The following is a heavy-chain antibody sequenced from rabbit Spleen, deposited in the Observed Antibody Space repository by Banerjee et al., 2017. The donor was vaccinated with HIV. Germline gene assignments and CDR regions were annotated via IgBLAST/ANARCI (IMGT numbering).Heavy chain of an antibody. Sequence: QEQLVESGGGLVKPGASLTLTCTASGVSFSFSSYMCWVRQAPGKGLEWIACISAGSSTGTHYASWAKGRFTISKTSSTTVTLQMTSLTAADTATYFCAAYVSSAGYPYYFNLWGQGTLVTVS. CDR1: GVSFSFSSY. D-gene: IGHD1-1*01. CDR3: AAYVSSAGYPYYFNL. V-gene: IGHV1S45*01. CDR2: ISAGSSTGT. J-gene: IGHJ4*01.